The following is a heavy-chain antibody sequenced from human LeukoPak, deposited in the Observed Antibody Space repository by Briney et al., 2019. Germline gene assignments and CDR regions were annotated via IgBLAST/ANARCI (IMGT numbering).Heavy chain of an antibody. CDR2: ISSSSSYI. V-gene: IGHV3-21*01. CDR1: GFTFGSYE. CDR3: ARGFSVLLWFGELLGFDY. Sequence: GGSLRLSCAASGFTFGSYEMNWVRQAPGKGLEWVSSISSSSSYIYYADSVKGRFTISRDNAKNSLYLQMNSLRAEDTAVYYCARGFSVLLWFGELLGFDYWGQGTLVTVSS. J-gene: IGHJ4*02. D-gene: IGHD3-10*01.